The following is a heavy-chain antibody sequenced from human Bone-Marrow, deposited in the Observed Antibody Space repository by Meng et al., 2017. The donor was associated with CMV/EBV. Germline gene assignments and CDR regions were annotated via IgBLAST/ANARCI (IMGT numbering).Heavy chain of an antibody. D-gene: IGHD5/OR15-5a*01. CDR2: IYSGGST. CDR3: ARASPSVSVFDI. Sequence: GESLKISCAASGFTVSSNYMSWVRQAPGKGLEWVSVIYSGGSTYYADPVKGRFTISRDNSKNTLYLQMNSLRAADTAVYYCARASPSVSVFDIWGQGTRVTVSS. V-gene: IGHV3-53*01. CDR1: GFTVSSNY. J-gene: IGHJ3*02.